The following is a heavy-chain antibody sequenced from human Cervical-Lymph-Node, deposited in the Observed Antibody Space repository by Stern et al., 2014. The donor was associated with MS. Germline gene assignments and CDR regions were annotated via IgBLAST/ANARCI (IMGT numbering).Heavy chain of an antibody. J-gene: IGHJ6*02. CDR1: GGTFSSQA. CDR3: ARDEIGQTTTHYYYYGMDV. D-gene: IGHD1-1*01. Sequence: QVQLVQSGAEVKKPGSSVKVSCKASGGTFSSQAISWVRQAPGQGLEWLGGLIPLFGAAHYAQKLQGRVTITADESTSTAYMELRSLRSEDTAVYYCARDEIGQTTTHYYYYGMDVWGQGTTVTVSS. CDR2: LIPLFGAA. V-gene: IGHV1-69*01.